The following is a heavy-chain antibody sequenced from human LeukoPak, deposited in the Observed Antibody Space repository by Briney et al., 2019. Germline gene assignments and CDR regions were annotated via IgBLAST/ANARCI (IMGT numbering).Heavy chain of an antibody. CDR3: ARLAGSSSSDY. D-gene: IGHD6-6*01. CDR2: IYSSGST. V-gene: IGHV4-4*09. CDR1: GGSISTDY. Sequence: SGTLSLTCTVSGGSISTDYWSWIRQPPGKGLEWIGYIYSSGSTNYNPSLKSRVTISVDTSKNQFSLKLTSVTAADTAVYYCARLAGSSSSDYWGQGTLVTVSS. J-gene: IGHJ4*02.